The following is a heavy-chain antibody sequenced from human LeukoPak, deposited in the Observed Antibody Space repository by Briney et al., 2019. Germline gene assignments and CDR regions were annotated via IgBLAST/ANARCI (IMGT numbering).Heavy chain of an antibody. CDR2: IYTSGST. CDR1: GGSISSYY. V-gene: IGHV4-4*07. J-gene: IGHJ4*02. Sequence: SETLSLTCTVSGGSISSYYWSWIRQPAGKGLEWIGRIYTSGSTNYNPSLKSRVTMSVDTSKNQFSLKLSSVTAADTAVYYCAREGYYYDSSGYYYVAFDYWGQGTLVTVSS. CDR3: AREGYYYDSSGYYYVAFDY. D-gene: IGHD3-22*01.